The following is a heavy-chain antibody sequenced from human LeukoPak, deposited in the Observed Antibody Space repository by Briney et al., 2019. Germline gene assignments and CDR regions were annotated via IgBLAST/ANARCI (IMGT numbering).Heavy chain of an antibody. Sequence: ASVKVSCKASGYTFTGYYMHWMRQAPGQGLEWMGWINPNSGGTNYAQKFQGWVTMTRDTSISTAYMELSRLRSDDTAVYYCARAPNDCSSTSCYRGYYFDYWGQGTLVTVSS. CDR2: INPNSGGT. J-gene: IGHJ4*02. D-gene: IGHD2-2*01. CDR3: ARAPNDCSSTSCYRGYYFDY. V-gene: IGHV1-2*04. CDR1: GYTFTGYY.